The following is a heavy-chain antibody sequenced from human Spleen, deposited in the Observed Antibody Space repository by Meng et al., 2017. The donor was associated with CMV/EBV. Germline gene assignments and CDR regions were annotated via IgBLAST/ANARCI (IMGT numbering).Heavy chain of an antibody. Sequence: GESLKISCAASGFTFSSYAMHWVRQAPGKGLEGVAVISYDGSNKYYADSVKGRFTISRDNSKNTLYLQMNSLRAEETAVYYCARAPNYYDSSCYYWGQGTLVTVSS. J-gene: IGHJ4*02. V-gene: IGHV3-30*04. CDR3: ARAPNYYDSSCYY. CDR1: GFTFSSYA. D-gene: IGHD3-22*01. CDR2: ISYDGSNK.